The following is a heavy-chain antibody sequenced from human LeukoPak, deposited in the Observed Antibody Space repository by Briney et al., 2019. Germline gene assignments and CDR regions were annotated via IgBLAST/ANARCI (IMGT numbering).Heavy chain of an antibody. V-gene: IGHV3-21*06. Sequence: PGGSLRLSCAASGFTFSSYSINWVRQAPGEGLEWVSSISSSSYIYYADSVKGRFTISRDNAKNSVYLQMNSLRAEDTAVYYCARESQWIQLWFYLGYWGQGTLVTVSS. CDR3: ARESQWIQLWFYLGY. CDR1: GFTFSSYS. D-gene: IGHD5-18*01. J-gene: IGHJ4*02. CDR2: ISSSSYI.